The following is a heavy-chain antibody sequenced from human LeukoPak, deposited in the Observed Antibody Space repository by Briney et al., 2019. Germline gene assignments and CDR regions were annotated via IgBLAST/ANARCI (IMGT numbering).Heavy chain of an antibody. CDR2: ISAYNGNT. D-gene: IGHD3-10*01. CDR3: ARDAFYYGSGSGDYYYGMDV. V-gene: IGHV1-18*01. J-gene: IGHJ6*02. Sequence: ASVKVSCKASGYTFTSYGISWVRQAPGQGLEWMGWISAYNGNTNYAQKLQGRVTMTTDTSTSTAYMELRNLRSDDTAVYYCARDAFYYGSGSGDYYYGMDVWGQGATVTASS. CDR1: GYTFTSYG.